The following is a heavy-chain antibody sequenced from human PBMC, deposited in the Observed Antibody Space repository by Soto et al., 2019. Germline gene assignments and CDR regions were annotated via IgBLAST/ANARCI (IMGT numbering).Heavy chain of an antibody. CDR2: IYYSGST. CDR3: ARANWYSKY. Sequence: SETLSLTCTVSGGSISSGGYYWSWIRQHPGKGLEWIGYIYYSGSTYYNPSLKSRVTISVDTSKNQFSLNLTSLTAADTAIYYCARANWYSKYWGQGTLVTVSS. V-gene: IGHV4-31*03. D-gene: IGHD1-7*01. J-gene: IGHJ4*02. CDR1: GGSISSGGYY.